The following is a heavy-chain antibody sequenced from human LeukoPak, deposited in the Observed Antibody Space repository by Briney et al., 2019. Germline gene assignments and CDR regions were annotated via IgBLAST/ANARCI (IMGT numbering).Heavy chain of an antibody. Sequence: PGGSLRLSCAASGFTFSSYGMNWVRQAPGKGLEWVSSISSSSSYIYYADSVKGRFTISRDNAKNSLYLQMNSLRAEDTAVYYCARDLCSGGSCRLDYWGQGTLVTVSS. CDR1: GFTFSSYG. CDR3: ARDLCSGGSCRLDY. V-gene: IGHV3-21*01. CDR2: ISSSSSYI. D-gene: IGHD2-15*01. J-gene: IGHJ4*02.